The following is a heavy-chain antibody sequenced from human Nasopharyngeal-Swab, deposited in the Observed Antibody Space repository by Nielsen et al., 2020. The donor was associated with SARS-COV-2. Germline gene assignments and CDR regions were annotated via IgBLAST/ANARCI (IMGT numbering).Heavy chain of an antibody. Sequence: GESLKISCAASGFTFSSYWMSWVRQAPGKGLEWVANIKQDGSEKCYVDSVKGRFTISRDNAKNSLYLQMNSLRAEDTAVYYCARGDSIWYWGQGTLVTVSS. J-gene: IGHJ4*02. CDR3: ARGDSIWY. CDR2: IKQDGSEK. CDR1: GFTFSSYW. V-gene: IGHV3-7*01. D-gene: IGHD2-21*02.